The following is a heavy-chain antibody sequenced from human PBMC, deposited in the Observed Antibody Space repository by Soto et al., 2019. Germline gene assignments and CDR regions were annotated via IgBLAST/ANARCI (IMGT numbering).Heavy chain of an antibody. CDR3: TKDTFGAWDS. D-gene: IGHD3-10*01. V-gene: IGHV3-30-3*01. Sequence: GGSLRLSCAASGFSFSISPMHWVRQAPGKGPEWVALISYDGTNKFYADSVKGRFTISRDNAKNTLFLHMNSLSAEDAGIYYCTKDTFGAWDSWGQGTLVTVSS. J-gene: IGHJ4*02. CDR1: GFSFSISP. CDR2: ISYDGTNK.